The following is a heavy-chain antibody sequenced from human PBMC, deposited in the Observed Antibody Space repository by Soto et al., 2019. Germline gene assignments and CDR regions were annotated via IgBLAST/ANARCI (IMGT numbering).Heavy chain of an antibody. CDR1: GDSVSSNSSA. V-gene: IGHV6-1*01. J-gene: IGHJ3*02. CDR2: TYYRSKWYN. CDR3: ATQHPYSSTWFDGIDI. Sequence: SETRSLTFAISGDSVSSNSSAWNWIRQSPSRVLEWLGRTYYRSKWYNDYAVSVKSRITLNPDTSKNQFSLQLNSVTPEDTAVYYCATQHPYSSTWFDGIDIWGEGTMVTV. D-gene: IGHD6-13*01.